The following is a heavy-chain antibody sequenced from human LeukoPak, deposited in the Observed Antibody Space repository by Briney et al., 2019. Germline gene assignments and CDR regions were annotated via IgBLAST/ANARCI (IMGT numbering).Heavy chain of an antibody. CDR1: GFSFRSYV. CDR2: IVSTVVGSGAGT. D-gene: IGHD2-15*01. V-gene: IGHV3-23*01. J-gene: IGHJ5*02. Sequence: PGGSLRLSCAASGFSFRSYVISWVRQTPGEGLEGLSTIVSTVVGSGAGTFYADSVKGRFTISSDDSKNTLYLHMNSLRAEDTAVYYCGKAASNIYWRGGNCFTDLWGQGTLVTVSS. CDR3: GKAASNIYWRGGNCFTDL.